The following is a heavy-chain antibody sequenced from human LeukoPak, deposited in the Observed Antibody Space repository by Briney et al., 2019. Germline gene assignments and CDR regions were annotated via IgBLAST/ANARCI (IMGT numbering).Heavy chain of an antibody. CDR2: ISGSGGST. CDR1: GFTFSSYS. J-gene: IGHJ4*02. CDR3: AKFARYYDILTGYDY. Sequence: GGSLRLSCAASGFTFSSYSMNWVRQAPGKGLEWVSAISGSGGSTYYADSVKGRFTISRDNSKNTLYLQMNSLRAEDTAVYYCAKFARYYDILTGYDYWGQGTLVTVSS. V-gene: IGHV3-23*01. D-gene: IGHD3-9*01.